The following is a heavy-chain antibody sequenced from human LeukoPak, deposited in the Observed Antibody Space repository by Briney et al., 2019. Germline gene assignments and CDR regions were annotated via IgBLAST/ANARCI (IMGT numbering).Heavy chain of an antibody. Sequence: GGSLRLSCAASGFTFSSYAMRWVRQAPGKGLEYVSAISSNGGSTYYANSVKGRFTISRDNSKNTLYLQMGSLRAEDMAVYYCARGGVVVITPFDYWGQGTLVTVSS. V-gene: IGHV3-64*01. D-gene: IGHD3-22*01. CDR1: GFTFSSYA. CDR2: ISSNGGST. J-gene: IGHJ4*02. CDR3: ARGGVVVITPFDY.